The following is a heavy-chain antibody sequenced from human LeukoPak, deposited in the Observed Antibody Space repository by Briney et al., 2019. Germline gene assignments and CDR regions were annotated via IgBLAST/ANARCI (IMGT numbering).Heavy chain of an antibody. CDR2: INTSGST. CDR1: GGSITTYY. CDR3: AKHRYSSSTNYYFDS. D-gene: IGHD6-6*01. V-gene: IGHV4-4*07. J-gene: IGHJ4*02. Sequence: PSETLSLTCSVSGGSITTYYWSWIRQPAGKGLEWIGRINTSGSTNYNPSLKSRVTMSVDTSKNQFSLKLSSVTAADTAVYYCAKHRYSSSTNYYFDSGGQGTLVTVSS.